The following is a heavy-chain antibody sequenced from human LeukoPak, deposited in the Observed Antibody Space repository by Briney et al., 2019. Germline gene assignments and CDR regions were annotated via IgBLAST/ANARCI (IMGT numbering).Heavy chain of an antibody. V-gene: IGHV3-21*01. D-gene: IGHD1-26*01. CDR3: ARDGRLDYYGMDV. CDR1: GFTFSSYS. Sequence: GGSLRLSCAASGFTFSSYSMNWVRQAPGKGLEWVSSISSSSYIYYADSVKGRFTISRDNAKNSLYLQMNSLRAEDTAVHYCARDGRLDYYGMDVWGQGTRSPSP. J-gene: IGHJ6*02. CDR2: ISSSSYI.